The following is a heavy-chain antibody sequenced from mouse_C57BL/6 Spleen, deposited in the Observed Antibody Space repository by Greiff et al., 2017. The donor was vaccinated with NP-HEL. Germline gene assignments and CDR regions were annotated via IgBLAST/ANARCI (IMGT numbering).Heavy chain of an antibody. CDR1: GFNIKDYY. V-gene: IGHV14-1*01. D-gene: IGHD6-1*01. CDR2: IDPEDGDT. Sequence: EVQLQQSGAELVRPGASVKLSCTASGFNIKDYYMHWVKQRPEQGLEWIGRIDPEDGDTEYAPKCQGKATMNADPSSNTAYLQLSSLTSADTAVYYCTRPLFAYWGQGTLVTVSA. CDR3: TRPLFAY. J-gene: IGHJ3*01.